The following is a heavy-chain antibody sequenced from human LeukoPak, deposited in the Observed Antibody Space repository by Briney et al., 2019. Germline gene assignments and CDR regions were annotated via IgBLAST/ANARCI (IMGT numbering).Heavy chain of an antibody. Sequence: GGSPRLSCAASGFTFSSYAVSWVRQAPGKGLEWVSVISGSGGSTYYADSVKGRFTISRDNSKNTVHLQMNSLRAEDTAVYYCAKDYHSSGYYYFQLVDVWGQGTTVTVSS. CDR3: AKDYHSSGYYYFQLVDV. V-gene: IGHV3-23*01. J-gene: IGHJ6*02. D-gene: IGHD3-22*01. CDR2: ISGSGGST. CDR1: GFTFSSYA.